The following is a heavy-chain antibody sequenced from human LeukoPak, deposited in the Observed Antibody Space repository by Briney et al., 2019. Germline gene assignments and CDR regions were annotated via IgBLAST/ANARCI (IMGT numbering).Heavy chain of an antibody. V-gene: IGHV4-38-2*02. D-gene: IGHD3-9*01. CDR2: IYHSGST. CDR1: GYSISSGYY. Sequence: SETLSLTCTVSGYSISSGYYWGWIRQPPGKGLEWIGSIYHSGSTYYNPSLKSRVTISVDTSKNQFSLKLSSVTAADTAVNYCARGDILTGYYSFGYWGQGTLVTVSS. J-gene: IGHJ4*02. CDR3: ARGDILTGYYSFGY.